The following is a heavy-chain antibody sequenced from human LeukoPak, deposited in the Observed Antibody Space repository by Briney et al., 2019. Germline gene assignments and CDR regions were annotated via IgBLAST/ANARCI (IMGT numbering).Heavy chain of an antibody. CDR1: GGSFSGYY. CDR3: ARGSSFRSSISIVVVPAANNWFGP. CDR2: INHSGST. V-gene: IGHV4-34*01. Sequence: SETLSLTCAVYGGSFSGYYWSWIRQPPGKGLEWIGEINHSGSTNYNPSLMSRVTISVDTSKNQFSLKLSSVTAADTAVYYCARGSSFRSSISIVVVPAANNWFGPWGQGTLVTVSS. J-gene: IGHJ5*02. D-gene: IGHD2-2*01.